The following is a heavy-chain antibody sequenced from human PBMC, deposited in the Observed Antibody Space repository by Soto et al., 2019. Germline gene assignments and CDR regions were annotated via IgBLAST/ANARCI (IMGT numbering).Heavy chain of an antibody. CDR2: ISNDGSDK. Sequence: VQLVESGGGVVQPGRSLRLSCAAYGFTFNNYGMHWVRQAPGKGLEWVATISNDGSDKYYADSVKGRLTISRDNSKNTVYLQMNSLRAEETAVYYCAKDQGIAASHGIDWGQGTMVTVSS. D-gene: IGHD6-13*01. CDR3: AKDQGIAASHGID. J-gene: IGHJ3*01. CDR1: GFTFNNYG. V-gene: IGHV3-30*18.